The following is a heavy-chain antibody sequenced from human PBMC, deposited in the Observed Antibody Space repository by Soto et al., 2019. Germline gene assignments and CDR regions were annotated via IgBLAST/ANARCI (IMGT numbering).Heavy chain of an antibody. CDR2: IWYDGSNK. CDR1: GFTFSSYG. D-gene: IGHD3-3*01. V-gene: IGHV3-33*01. CDR3: ARGGTIFGVVVYYYYGMDV. J-gene: IGHJ6*02. Sequence: SLRLSCAASGFTFSSYGMHRVRQAPGKGLEWVAVIWYDGSNKYYADSVKGRFTISRDNSKNTLYLQMNSLRAEDTAVYYCARGGTIFGVVVYYYYGMDVRGQGATVTVSS.